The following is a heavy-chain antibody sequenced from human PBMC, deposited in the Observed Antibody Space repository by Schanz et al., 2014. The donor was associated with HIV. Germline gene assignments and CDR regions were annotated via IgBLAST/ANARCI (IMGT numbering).Heavy chain of an antibody. V-gene: IGHV1-69*06. CDR1: GGTFSIYA. Sequence: QVQLVQSGAEVKKPGSSVKVSCKASGGTFSIYAISWVRQAPGQGLEWMGGIIPISGTANYAQKFQGRVTMTADKSTSAAYMELRSLRSEDTAVYYCARDLGGDFWSSQGGLDPWGQGTLVTVSS. CDR2: IIPISGTA. CDR3: ARDLGGDFWSSQGGLDP. D-gene: IGHD3-3*01. J-gene: IGHJ5*02.